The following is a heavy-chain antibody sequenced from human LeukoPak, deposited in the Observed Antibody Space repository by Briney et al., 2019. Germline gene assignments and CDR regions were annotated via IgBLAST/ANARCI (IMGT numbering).Heavy chain of an antibody. J-gene: IGHJ3*01. CDR2: IYSRGDT. Sequence: GGSLRLSCVASGFTVSTNYMAWVRQAPGKGLEWVSGIYSRGDTYYPGSVKGRFTISRDSSKNTLYLQMSSLRAEDTAMYFCARDLAVWGQGTKLAVSS. CDR1: GFTVSTNY. CDR3: ARDLAV. V-gene: IGHV3-53*01.